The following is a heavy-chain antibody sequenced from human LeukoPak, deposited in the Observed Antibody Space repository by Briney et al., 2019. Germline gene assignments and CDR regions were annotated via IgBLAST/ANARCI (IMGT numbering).Heavy chain of an antibody. J-gene: IGHJ6*02. D-gene: IGHD3-10*01. V-gene: IGHV4-39*07. CDR1: GGSISSYY. CDR2: IYYSGST. Sequence: SETLSLTCTVSGGSISSYYWSWIRQPPGKGLEWIGSIYYSGSTYYNPSLKSRVTISVDTSKNQFSLKLSSVTAADTAVYYCARASPPAITMVRGVIDYYYYYGMDVWGQGTTVTVSS. CDR3: ARASPPAITMVRGVIDYYYYYGMDV.